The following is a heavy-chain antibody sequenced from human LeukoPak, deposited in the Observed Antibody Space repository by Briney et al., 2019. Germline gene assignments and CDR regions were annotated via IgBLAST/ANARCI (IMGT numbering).Heavy chain of an antibody. CDR3: ARDTDSRGYQRGPHY. D-gene: IGHD3-22*01. CDR1: GFTVRTNY. J-gene: IGHJ4*02. CDR2: IYSDSST. V-gene: IGHV3-66*01. Sequence: GGSLRLSCAASGFTVRTNYMMGVPHAPGKGLECCSDIYSDSSTYYADSVECRFTISRDNSKHTLYLQMNSLRAEHTAVYHCARDTDSRGYQRGPHYWGQGTLVHVSS.